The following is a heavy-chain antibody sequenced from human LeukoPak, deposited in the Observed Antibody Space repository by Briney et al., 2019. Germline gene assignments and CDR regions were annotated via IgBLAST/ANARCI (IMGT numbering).Heavy chain of an antibody. CDR2: IWYDGSNK. CDR1: GFTFSSYA. D-gene: IGHD3-22*01. V-gene: IGHV3-33*08. Sequence: GGSLRLSCAASGFTFSSYAMSWVRQAPGKGLEWVAVIWYDGSNKYYADSVKGRFTISRDNSKNTLYLQMNSLRAEDTAVYYCAREDYYDSSGYFDYWGQGTLVTVSS. CDR3: AREDYYDSSGYFDY. J-gene: IGHJ4*02.